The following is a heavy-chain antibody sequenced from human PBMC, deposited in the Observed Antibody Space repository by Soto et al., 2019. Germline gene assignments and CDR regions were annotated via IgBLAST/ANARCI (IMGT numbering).Heavy chain of an antibody. J-gene: IGHJ4*02. CDR1: GFTFDDYT. CDR3: VKGLNIDYNSAWFYFDY. V-gene: IGHV3-9*01. D-gene: IGHD6-19*01. CDR2: ISWSGNNV. Sequence: EVQLVESGGGLVQPGRSLRLSCAASGFTFDDYTMYWVRQTPGKGLEWGSSISWSGNNVDYRDSVKGRFTISRDNAKNSLYLHMNSLRVEDTALYYCVKGLNIDYNSAWFYFDYWGQGTVVTVSS.